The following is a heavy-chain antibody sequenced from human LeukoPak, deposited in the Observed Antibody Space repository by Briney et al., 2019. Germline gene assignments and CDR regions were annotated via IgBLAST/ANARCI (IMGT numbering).Heavy chain of an antibody. V-gene: IGHV5-10-1*01. Sequence: GESLKISCKGSGYSFSSYWNSWVRQMPGKGLEWMGRIDPSDSYTNYSPSFQGHVTISADKSISTAYLQWSSLKASDTAMYYCASGIAAAGFDYWGQGTLVTVSS. J-gene: IGHJ4*02. CDR1: GYSFSSYW. CDR2: IDPSDSYT. D-gene: IGHD6-25*01. CDR3: ASGIAAAGFDY.